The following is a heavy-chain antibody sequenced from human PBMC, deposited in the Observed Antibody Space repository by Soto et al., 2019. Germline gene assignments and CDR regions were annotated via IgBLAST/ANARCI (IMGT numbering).Heavy chain of an antibody. D-gene: IGHD2-2*01. CDR3: AGFETQPPFSFES. CDR2: ISGNSIYI. CDR1: GFIFSSYS. J-gene: IGHJ4*02. Sequence: PGGSLRLSCAASGFIFSSYSRNWVRQTPGKGLEWVSSISGNSIYIIYADSVKGRFTISRDDAKNSLYLQMNSLRAVDTAVYYCAGFETQPPFSFESWGQGTLVTVSS. V-gene: IGHV3-21*01.